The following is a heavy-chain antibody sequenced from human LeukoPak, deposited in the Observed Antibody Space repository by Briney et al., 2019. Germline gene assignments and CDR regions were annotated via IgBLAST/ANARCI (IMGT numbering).Heavy chain of an antibody. CDR2: INSDGSST. Sequence: GGSLRLSCAASGFTFSTHWMHWVRQAPGKGLVWVSCINSDGSSTSYADSVKGRFTISRDNAKNTLYLQMNSLRAEDTAVYYCARGLTTLTTSVDYWGQGTLVTVSS. D-gene: IGHD4-17*01. CDR3: ARGLTTLTTSVDY. J-gene: IGHJ4*02. V-gene: IGHV3-74*01. CDR1: GFTFSTHW.